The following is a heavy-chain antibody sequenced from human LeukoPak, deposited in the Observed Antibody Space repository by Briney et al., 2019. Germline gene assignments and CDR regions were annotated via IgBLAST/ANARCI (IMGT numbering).Heavy chain of an antibody. J-gene: IGHJ4*02. CDR3: ARGVNYYDYVWGSYRLFDY. Sequence: SETLSLTCAVYGGSFSGYYWSWIRQPPGKGLEWIGEINHSGSTNYNPSLKSRVTISVDTSQDQFSLKLSSVTAADTAVYYCARGVNYYDYVWGSYRLFDYWGQGTLVTVSS. D-gene: IGHD3-16*02. V-gene: IGHV4-34*01. CDR2: INHSGST. CDR1: GGSFSGYY.